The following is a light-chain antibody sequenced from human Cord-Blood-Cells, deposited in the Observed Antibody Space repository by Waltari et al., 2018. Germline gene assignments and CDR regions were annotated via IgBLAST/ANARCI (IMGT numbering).Light chain of an antibody. J-gene: IGKJ4*01. Sequence: EIVLTQSPATLSLSPGERVTLPCRASQSVSSYLAWYQQKPGQAPRLLIYDASNRATGIPARFSGSGSGTDFTLTISSLEPEDFAVYYCQQRSNWPPLTFGGGTKVEIK. V-gene: IGKV3-11*01. CDR3: QQRSNWPPLT. CDR2: DAS. CDR1: QSVSSY.